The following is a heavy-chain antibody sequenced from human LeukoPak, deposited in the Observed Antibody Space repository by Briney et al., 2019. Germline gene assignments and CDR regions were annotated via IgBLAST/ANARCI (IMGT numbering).Heavy chain of an antibody. CDR3: ARVGTIHLRLRPHLGYYGMDV. Sequence: PGGALRLSCAASGFTFSTYSMNLVRQAPGKGLEVVSSIRSTNSYVYYADSVKGRFTNTRDNAKNSLFLQMNSLRAEDTAVYYCARVGTIHLRLRPHLGYYGMDVWGQGTPVTVSS. D-gene: IGHD5-18*01. J-gene: IGHJ6*02. CDR1: GFTFSTYS. V-gene: IGHV3-21*01. CDR2: IRSTNSYV.